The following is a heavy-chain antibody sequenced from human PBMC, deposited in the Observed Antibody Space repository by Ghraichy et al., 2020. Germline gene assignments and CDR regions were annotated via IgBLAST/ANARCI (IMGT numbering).Heavy chain of an antibody. CDR2: IYYSGST. J-gene: IGHJ6*03. Sequence: SETLSLTCTVSGGSISSSSYYWGWIRQPPGKGLEWIGSIYYSGSTYYNPSLKSRVTISVDTSKNQFSLKLSSVTAADTAVYYCARHRGQKKSQRDNPYYYDYYMDVWGKGTTVTVSS. V-gene: IGHV4-39*01. CDR3: ARHRGQKKSQRDNPYYYDYYMDV. D-gene: IGHD1-1*01. CDR1: GGSISSSSYY.